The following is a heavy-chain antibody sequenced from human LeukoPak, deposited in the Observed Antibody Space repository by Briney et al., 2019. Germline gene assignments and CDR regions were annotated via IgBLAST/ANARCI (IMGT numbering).Heavy chain of an antibody. CDR1: GFTFNSYG. CDR2: LRYDGTNK. Sequence: GGSLRLSCAASGFTFNSYGMHWVRQAPGKGLEWVAFLRYDGTNKYYADSVKGRFTISRDNAKNTLYLQMNSLRAEDTAVYYCARDQYYGSGSYGYYYYMDVWGKGTTVTISS. CDR3: ARDQYYGSGSYGYYYYMDV. J-gene: IGHJ6*03. D-gene: IGHD3-10*01. V-gene: IGHV3-30*02.